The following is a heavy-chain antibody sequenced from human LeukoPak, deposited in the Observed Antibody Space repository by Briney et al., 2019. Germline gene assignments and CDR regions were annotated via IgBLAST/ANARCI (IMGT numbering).Heavy chain of an antibody. V-gene: IGHV1-18*01. D-gene: IGHD3-9*01. CDR1: GYTFTSYG. Sequence: GASVKVSCKASGYTFTSYGISWVRHAPGQGLEWMGWISAYNGNTNYAQKLQGRVTMTTDTSTSTAYMELRSLRSDDTAVYYCARANDDILTGYYSTFDYWGQGTLVTVSS. J-gene: IGHJ4*02. CDR2: ISAYNGNT. CDR3: ARANDDILTGYYSTFDY.